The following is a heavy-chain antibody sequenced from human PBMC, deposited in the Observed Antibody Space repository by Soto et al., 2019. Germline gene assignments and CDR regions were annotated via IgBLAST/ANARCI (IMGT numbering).Heavy chain of an antibody. CDR1: GFTFSSDV. D-gene: IGHD1-26*01. CDR2: ITNDGRTT. V-gene: IGHV3-74*01. J-gene: IGHJ4*02. CDR3: ARDQPGVGATIDY. Sequence: VQLVESGGGLVQPGGSLRLSCAASGFTFSSDVMHWVRQPPGKGLVWVSRITNDGRTTTYPDSVKGRFTISRDNAKNTLYLQRNSLRAEDTAVYYCARDQPGVGATIDYWGQGTLVTVSS.